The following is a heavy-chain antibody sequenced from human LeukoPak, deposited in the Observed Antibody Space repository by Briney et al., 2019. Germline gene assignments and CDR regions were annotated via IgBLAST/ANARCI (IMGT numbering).Heavy chain of an antibody. CDR2: IYYSGST. J-gene: IGHJ4*02. CDR1: GFTFSSYA. V-gene: IGHV4-39*01. Sequence: GSLRLSCAASGFTFSSYAMHWIRQPPGKGLEWIGSIYYSGSTYYNPSLKSRVTISVDTSKNQFSLKLSSVTAADTAVYYCATHRRSADGDPNLDVYWGQGTVVTVSS. D-gene: IGHD6-13*01. CDR3: ATHRRSADGDPNLDVY.